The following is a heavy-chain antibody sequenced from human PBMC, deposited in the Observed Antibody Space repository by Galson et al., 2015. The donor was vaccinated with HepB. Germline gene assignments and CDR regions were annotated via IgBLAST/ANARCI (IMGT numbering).Heavy chain of an antibody. CDR2: IHYGGST. J-gene: IGHJ4*02. D-gene: IGHD6-13*01. Sequence: TLSLTCSVSGGSVSSGGYYWSWIRQHQVKGLEWIGNIHYGGSTDYNPSLKSRLTISVDTSKNYFSLRLSSVTAADTAVYYCARGRSSGWYDYFDYWGQGTLVTVSS. V-gene: IGHV4-31*03. CDR3: ARGRSSGWYDYFDY. CDR1: GGSVSSGGYY.